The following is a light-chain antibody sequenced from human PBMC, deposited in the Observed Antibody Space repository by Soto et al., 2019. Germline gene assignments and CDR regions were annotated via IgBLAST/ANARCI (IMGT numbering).Light chain of an antibody. V-gene: IGKV3-20*01. CDR2: SAS. J-gene: IGKJ2*01. CDR3: QHYNNWPFT. Sequence: EIVLTQSPGTLSLSPGERGTLSCRASQNLGTLYLAWFQQKSGQAPRLLIYSASRRATGIPDRFTGSGSGTDFTLTISSLQSEDFAVYYCQHYNNWPFTFGQGTKLEIK. CDR1: QNLGTLY.